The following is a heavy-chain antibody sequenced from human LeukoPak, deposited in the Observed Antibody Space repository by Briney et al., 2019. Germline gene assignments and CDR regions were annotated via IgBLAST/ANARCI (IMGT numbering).Heavy chain of an antibody. V-gene: IGHV3-21*01. D-gene: IGHD3-16*02. CDR2: ISSSSSYI. CDR3: ARGFGRANYDYVWGSYRYTDLDPRYYYYGMDV. J-gene: IGHJ6*02. CDR1: GFTFSSYS. Sequence: PGGSLRLSCAASGFTFSSYSMNWVRQAPGKGLEWVSSISSSSSYIYYADSVKGRFTISRDNAKNSLYLQMNSLRAEDTAVYYCARGFGRANYDYVWGSYRYTDLDPRYYYYGMDVWGQGTTVTVSS.